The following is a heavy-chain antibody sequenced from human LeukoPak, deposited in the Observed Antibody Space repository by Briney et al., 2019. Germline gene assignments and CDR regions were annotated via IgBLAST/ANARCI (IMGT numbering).Heavy chain of an antibody. CDR3: ARGDLSHPYCSSASCRMLFDF. CDR1: GDSVSSNCSA. CDR2: TYYRSKWYN. Sequence: PSQTLSLTCAISGDSVSSNCSAWNRITQSPSRGLEWQGKTYYRSKWYNYYTISVTIRININPDTSKNQFYLQLNSVTPEDTAVYYCARGDLSHPYCSSASCRMLFDFWGQGTMVTVSS. J-gene: IGHJ3*01. D-gene: IGHD2-2*01. V-gene: IGHV6-1*01.